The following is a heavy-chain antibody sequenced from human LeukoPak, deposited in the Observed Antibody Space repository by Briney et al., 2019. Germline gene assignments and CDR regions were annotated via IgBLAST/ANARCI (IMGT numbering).Heavy chain of an antibody. J-gene: IGHJ4*02. CDR3: AKGEGGSCSSSSCSTYFDY. CDR1: GFTFSTYA. Sequence: PGGPLTLSCTASGFTFSTYAMSWVRQAPGKGLEWLASICCSGDNTYYADSVKGRFTVSRDNSKNTLYLQMNSLRAEDTAVYYCAKGEGGSCSSSSCSTYFDYWGQGTLVTVSS. D-gene: IGHD2-15*01. V-gene: IGHV3-23*01. CDR2: ICCSGDNT.